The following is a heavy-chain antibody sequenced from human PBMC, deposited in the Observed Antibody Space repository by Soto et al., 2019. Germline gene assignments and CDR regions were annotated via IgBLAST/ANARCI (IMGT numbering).Heavy chain of an antibody. Sequence: QVQLVQSGAEVKKPGSSVKVSCKASGGTFSSYAISWVRQAPGQGLEWMGGVIPIFGTANYAQQFQGRVTITADESTSTAYMELSSLRSEDTAVYYCARDIVSGSYGADFDYWGQGTLVTVSS. CDR3: ARDIVSGSYGADFDY. J-gene: IGHJ4*02. CDR2: VIPIFGTA. D-gene: IGHD1-26*01. CDR1: GGTFSSYA. V-gene: IGHV1-69*01.